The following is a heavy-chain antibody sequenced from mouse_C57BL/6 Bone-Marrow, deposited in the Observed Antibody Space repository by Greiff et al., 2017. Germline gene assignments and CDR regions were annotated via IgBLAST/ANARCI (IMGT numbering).Heavy chain of an antibody. Sequence: VQLQQSGAELVKPGASVKLSCTASGFNIKDYYMHWVKQRTEQGMEWVGRIDPEDGEKKYAPKVQGKATISADTSANTAYLQLSSLTSEDTAVYYCASVLFYAMDYWGQGTSATGSS. CDR2: IDPEDGEK. V-gene: IGHV14-2*01. J-gene: IGHJ4*01. CDR1: GFNIKDYY. CDR3: ASVLFYAMDY.